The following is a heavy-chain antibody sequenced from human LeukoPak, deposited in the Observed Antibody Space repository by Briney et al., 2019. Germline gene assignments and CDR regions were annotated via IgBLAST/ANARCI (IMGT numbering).Heavy chain of an antibody. CDR1: GDSISSSSYY. CDR3: ARDPDYDILTGYSSWFDP. V-gene: IGHV4-39*07. D-gene: IGHD3-9*01. CDR2: IYYSGST. Sequence: SETLSLTCTVSGDSISSSSYYWGWIRQPPGKGLEWIGSIYYSGSTYYNPSLKSRVTISVDTSKNQFSLKLSSVTAADTAVYYCARDPDYDILTGYSSWFDPWGQGTLVTVSS. J-gene: IGHJ5*02.